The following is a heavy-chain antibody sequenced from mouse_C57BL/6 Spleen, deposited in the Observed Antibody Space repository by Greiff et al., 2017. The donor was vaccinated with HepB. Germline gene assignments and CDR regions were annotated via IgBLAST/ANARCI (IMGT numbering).Heavy chain of an antibody. J-gene: IGHJ3*01. D-gene: IGHD1-1*01. CDR3: ARQGYYGSSYSAWFAY. CDR2: INPNNGGT. V-gene: IGHV1-18*01. Sequence: VHVKQSGPELVKPGASVKIPCKASGYTFTDYNMDWVKQSHGKSLEWIGDINPNNGGTIYNQKFKGKATLTVDKSSSTAYMERRGLTSEDTAVYYCARQGYYGSSYSAWFAYWGQGTLVTVSA. CDR1: GYTFTDYN.